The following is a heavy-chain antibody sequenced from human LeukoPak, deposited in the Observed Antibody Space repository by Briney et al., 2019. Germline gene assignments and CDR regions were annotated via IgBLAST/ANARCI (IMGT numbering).Heavy chain of an antibody. CDR1: SFNFSSYA. CDR3: ARERNKSSSWYSRYYFAW. V-gene: IGHV4-4*07. D-gene: IGHD6-13*01. J-gene: IGHJ4*02. CDR2: IYTSGST. Sequence: LILSCAASSFNFSSYAMSWFGQHAGGGLEWIGRIYTSGSTNYNPSPKIRVTISVDTSKNQVSLKLSSVTAGDTAVYYCARERNKSSSWYSRYYFAWWGQGTLVTVSS.